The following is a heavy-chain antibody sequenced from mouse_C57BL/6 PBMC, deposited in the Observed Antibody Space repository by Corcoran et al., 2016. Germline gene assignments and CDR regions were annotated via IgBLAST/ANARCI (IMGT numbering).Heavy chain of an antibody. J-gene: IGHJ2*01. D-gene: IGHD1-1*01. CDR1: GYTFTDYY. V-gene: IGHV1-26*01. Sequence: EVQLQQSGPELVKPGASVKISCKASGYTFTDYYMNWVKQSHGKSLEWIGDINPNNGGTSYNQKFKGKATLTVDKSSSTAYMELRSLTSEDSAVYYCAPYYYGSLDYWGQGTTLTVSS. CDR2: INPNNGGT. CDR3: APYYYGSLDY.